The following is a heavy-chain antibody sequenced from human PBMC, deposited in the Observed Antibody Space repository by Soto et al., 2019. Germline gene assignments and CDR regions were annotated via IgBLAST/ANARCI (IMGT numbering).Heavy chain of an antibody. V-gene: IGHV3-21*01. CDR1: GFTFSSYS. CDR3: ARESVPAGYSSGWDFDY. D-gene: IGHD6-19*01. Sequence: GGSLILSCAASGFTFSSYSMNWVRQAPGKGLEWVSSISSSSSYIYYADSVKGRFTTSRDNAKNSLYLQMNSLRAEDTAVYYCARESVPAGYSSGWDFDYWGQGTLVTVSS. CDR2: ISSSSSYI. J-gene: IGHJ4*02.